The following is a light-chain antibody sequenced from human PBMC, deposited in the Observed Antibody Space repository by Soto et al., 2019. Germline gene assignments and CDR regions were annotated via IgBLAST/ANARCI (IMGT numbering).Light chain of an antibody. J-gene: IGKJ1*01. V-gene: IGKV1-9*01. CDR3: QQLHIYPRT. CDR1: QDINSY. Sequence: DIQLTQSPSFLSASVGDRVTISCRASQDINSYLAWYQQYPGKAPKLLIYAASTLHSAVPSRFSGGGSGTEFTLTISSLQPEDFATYFCQQLHIYPRTFGQGTKVE. CDR2: AAS.